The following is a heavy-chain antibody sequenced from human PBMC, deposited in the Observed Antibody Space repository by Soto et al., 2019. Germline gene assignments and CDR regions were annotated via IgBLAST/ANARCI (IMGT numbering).Heavy chain of an antibody. D-gene: IGHD1-26*01. CDR3: ARVKSLAGHY. Sequence: EVQLVESGGGLVQPGGSLRLSCAASGFTFSTYWMSWVRQAPGKGLEWVANIKQDGSDKYYVDSVKGRFTISRDNAKNSLYLQMYGLRAEDTAVYYCARVKSLAGHYWGQGTLVIVSS. V-gene: IGHV3-7*05. J-gene: IGHJ4*02. CDR1: GFTFSTYW. CDR2: IKQDGSDK.